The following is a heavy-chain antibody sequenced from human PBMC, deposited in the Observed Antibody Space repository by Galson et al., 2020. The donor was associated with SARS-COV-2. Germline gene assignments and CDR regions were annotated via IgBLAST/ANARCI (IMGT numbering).Heavy chain of an antibody. CDR3: ERGDGRYCSNGVCYIRDDAFDI. Sequence: ASETLSLTCTVSGASISSGGYYWGWIRHHPGKGLEWIGYIYYSGSTFYNPFLKNRLIIAVDTSKNQFSLNLSSVTAADTAVYYCERGDGRYCSNGVCYIRDDAFDIWGQGTVVTVSS. V-gene: IGHV4-31*03. J-gene: IGHJ3*02. CDR1: GASISSGGYY. D-gene: IGHD2-8*01. CDR2: IYYSGST.